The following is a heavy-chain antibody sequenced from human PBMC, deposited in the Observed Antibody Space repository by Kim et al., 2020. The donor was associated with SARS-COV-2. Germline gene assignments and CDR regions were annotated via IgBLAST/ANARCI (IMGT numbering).Heavy chain of an antibody. J-gene: IGHJ4*02. Sequence: PSLKSRLTITKDTSKNQVVLTMTNMDPVDTATYYCAHIADSGWDHTLFDYWGQGTLVTVSS. CDR3: AHIADSGWDHTLFDY. D-gene: IGHD6-19*01. V-gene: IGHV2-5*01.